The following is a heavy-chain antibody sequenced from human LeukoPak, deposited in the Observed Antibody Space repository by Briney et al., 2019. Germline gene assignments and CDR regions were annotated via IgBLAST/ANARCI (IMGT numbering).Heavy chain of an antibody. CDR2: LYSGGTT. D-gene: IGHD4/OR15-4a*01. V-gene: IGHV3-53*01. Sequence: GGSLRLSCAASGFTVSSNYMSWVRQAPGKGLEWVSALYSGGTTYYADSVKGRFTISTDNSKNTLYLQMNSLRGEDTAEYYCARQSSRLTIFDYWGQGTLVTVSS. J-gene: IGHJ4*02. CDR3: ARQSSRLTIFDY. CDR1: GFTVSSNY.